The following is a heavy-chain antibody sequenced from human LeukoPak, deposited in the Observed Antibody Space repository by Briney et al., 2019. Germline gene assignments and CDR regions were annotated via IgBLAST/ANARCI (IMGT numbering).Heavy chain of an antibody. V-gene: IGHV6-1*01. D-gene: IGHD3-10*01. CDR3: ARGPIRGSGYYYYGMDV. J-gene: IGHJ6*02. CDR2: TYYRSKWYN. CDR1: GDSFSSNSAA. Sequence: ASQTLSLTCAISGDSFSSNSAAWNWIRQSPSRGLEWLGRTYYRSKWYNDYAVSVKSRITINPDTSKNQFSLQLNSVTPEDTAVYYCARGPIRGSGYYYYGMDVWGQGTTVTVSS.